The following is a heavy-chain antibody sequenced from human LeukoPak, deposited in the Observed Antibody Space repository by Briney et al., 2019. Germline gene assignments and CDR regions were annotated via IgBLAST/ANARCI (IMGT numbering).Heavy chain of an antibody. CDR1: RYTFANYD. Sequence: ASVKVSCKASRYTFANYDINWVRQATGQGLEWMGWMNSNNGDTAYAQEFQGRVTMTRNTSISTAYMELSSLRSDDTAVYYCVTNAGGAMYYSHYYFLDVWGQGTTVTVSS. CDR3: VTNAGGAMYYSHYYFLDV. J-gene: IGHJ6*02. CDR2: MNSNNGDT. V-gene: IGHV1-8*01. D-gene: IGHD1-14*01.